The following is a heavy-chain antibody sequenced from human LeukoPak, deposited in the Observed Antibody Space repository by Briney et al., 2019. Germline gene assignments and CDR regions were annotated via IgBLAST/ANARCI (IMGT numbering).Heavy chain of an antibody. CDR3: ARLYGDYLSPIHY. V-gene: IGHV4-59*08. D-gene: IGHD4-17*01. CDR1: GGSISSYY. Sequence: PSETLSLTCTVSGGSISSYYWSWIRQPPGKGLEWIGYIYYSGSTNYNPSLKSRVTISVDTSKNQFSLKLRSVTAADTAVYYCARLYGDYLSPIHYWGQGTLVTVSS. J-gene: IGHJ4*02. CDR2: IYYSGST.